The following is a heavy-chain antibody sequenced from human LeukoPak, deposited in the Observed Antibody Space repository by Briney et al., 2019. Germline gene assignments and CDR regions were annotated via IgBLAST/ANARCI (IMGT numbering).Heavy chain of an antibody. D-gene: IGHD3-22*01. CDR2: ISSSGSI. V-gene: IGHV3-11*04. J-gene: IGHJ6*03. CDR3: ARVGFSGYGYYYYYMDV. CDR1: GFTFSDNY. Sequence: GGSLRLSCAASGFTFSDNYMSWIRQAPGKGLEWVSYISSSGSIYYADSVKGRFTISRDNAKNSLYLQMNSLRAEDTAVYYCARVGFSGYGYYYYYMDVWGKGTTVTISS.